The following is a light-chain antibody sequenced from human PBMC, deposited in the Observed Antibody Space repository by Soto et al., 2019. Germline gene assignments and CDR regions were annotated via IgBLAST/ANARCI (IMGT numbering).Light chain of an antibody. Sequence: DIQMTRSPSTLSASVGDRVTITCRASQSINRWLAWYQQKPGKAPKLLIYKASSLESGVPSRFSGGGIGTEFSLSISSLQPDDFATYYCQQYSTYPYIFGQGTKVDI. CDR1: QSINRW. CDR3: QQYSTYPYI. J-gene: IGKJ2*01. V-gene: IGKV1-5*03. CDR2: KAS.